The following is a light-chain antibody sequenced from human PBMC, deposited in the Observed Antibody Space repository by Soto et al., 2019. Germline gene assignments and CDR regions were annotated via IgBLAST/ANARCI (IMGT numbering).Light chain of an antibody. CDR2: TGS. V-gene: IGKV1-12*01. J-gene: IGKJ1*01. Sequence: DIQMTQSPSSVSASVGDRVTITCRASQAIDSWLAWYQQKPGEAPKLLIFTGSLLHSGVPPRFSGSGSGTDFTLTISSLQPEDFATYYCQQNISFPPTFGQGTKVDIE. CDR1: QAIDSW. CDR3: QQNISFPPT.